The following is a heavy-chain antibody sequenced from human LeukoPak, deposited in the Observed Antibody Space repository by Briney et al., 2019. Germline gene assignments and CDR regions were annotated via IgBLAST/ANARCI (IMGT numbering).Heavy chain of an antibody. D-gene: IGHD6-19*01. CDR1: GFTFSSYE. J-gene: IGHJ4*02. CDR3: ARASQWLAFDY. V-gene: IGHV3-48*03. CDR2: ISSSGSTI. Sequence: GGSLRLSWAASGFTFSSYEMNWVRQAPGKGLEWVSYISSSGSTIYYADSVKGRFTISRDNAKSTLYLDMNSLRPEDTAVYYCARASQWLAFDYWGQGTLVTVSS.